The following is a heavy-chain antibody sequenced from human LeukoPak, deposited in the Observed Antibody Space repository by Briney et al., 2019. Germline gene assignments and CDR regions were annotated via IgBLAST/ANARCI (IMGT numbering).Heavy chain of an antibody. Sequence: ASVKVSCKASGGTFSSYAISWVRQAPGQGLEWMGRIMPILGIANYAQKFQGRVTITADKSTSTAYMELSSLRSEDTAVYYCAREGYYGSGSYYPSAFDIWGQGTMVTVSS. CDR3: AREGYYGSGSYYPSAFDI. CDR2: IMPILGIA. J-gene: IGHJ3*02. CDR1: GGTFSSYA. V-gene: IGHV1-69*04. D-gene: IGHD3-10*01.